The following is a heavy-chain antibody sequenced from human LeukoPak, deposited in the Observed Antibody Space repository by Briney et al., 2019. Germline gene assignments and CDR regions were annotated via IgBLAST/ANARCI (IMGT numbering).Heavy chain of an antibody. Sequence: ASVKVSCKAFGYTFTSYGISWVRQAPGQGLEWMGWISAYNGNTNYAQKLQGRVTMTTDTSTSTAYMELRSLRSDDTAVYYCARDLPWIQLWSPTGDAFDIWGQGTMVTVSS. D-gene: IGHD5-18*01. CDR1: GYTFTSYG. V-gene: IGHV1-18*01. J-gene: IGHJ3*02. CDR2: ISAYNGNT. CDR3: ARDLPWIQLWSPTGDAFDI.